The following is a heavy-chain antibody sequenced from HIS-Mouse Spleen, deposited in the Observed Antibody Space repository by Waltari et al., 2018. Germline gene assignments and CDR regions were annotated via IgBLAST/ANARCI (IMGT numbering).Heavy chain of an antibody. Sequence: QLLQSGGGVKQPGASETASCQASGFTCTVTYRLGVRQAPGQGFEWMGWINPNSVGTNYAQKFQGRVTMTRDTSISTAYMELSRLRSDDTAVYYCARGLTGTRGYYFDYWGQGTLVTVSS. D-gene: IGHD3-9*01. J-gene: IGHJ4*02. CDR3: ARGLTGTRGYYFDY. CDR1: GFTCTVTY. V-gene: IGHV1-2*02. CDR2: INPNSVGT.